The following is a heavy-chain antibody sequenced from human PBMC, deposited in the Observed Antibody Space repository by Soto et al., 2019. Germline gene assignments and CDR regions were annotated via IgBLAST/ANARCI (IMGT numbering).Heavy chain of an antibody. J-gene: IGHJ4*02. CDR2: IYYSGST. CDR1: GGSISSGDYY. Sequence: KSSETLSLTCTVSGGSISSGDYYWSWIRQPPGKGLEWIGYIYYSGSTYYNPSLKSRVTISVDTSKNQFSLKLSSVTAADTAVYYCARTMVRGVIEFDYWGQGTLVTVSS. D-gene: IGHD3-10*01. CDR3: ARTMVRGVIEFDY. V-gene: IGHV4-30-4*01.